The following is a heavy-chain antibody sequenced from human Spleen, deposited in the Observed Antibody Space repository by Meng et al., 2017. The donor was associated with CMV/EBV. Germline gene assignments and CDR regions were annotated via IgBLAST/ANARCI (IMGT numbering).Heavy chain of an antibody. Sequence: GESLKISCVASGFTFSSFGMHWVRQAPGKGLEWVALISNDGSNKYYADSVKGRLTLSRDNSKNTLYLQMNSLTPEDTAVYYCARPTYYDFWTPTNFDYWGQGTLVTVSS. CDR3: ARPTYYDFWTPTNFDY. CDR2: ISNDGSNK. J-gene: IGHJ4*02. CDR1: GFTFSSFG. V-gene: IGHV3-30*19. D-gene: IGHD3-3*01.